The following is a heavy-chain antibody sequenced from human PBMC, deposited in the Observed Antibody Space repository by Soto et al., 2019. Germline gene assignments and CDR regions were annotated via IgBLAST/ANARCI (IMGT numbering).Heavy chain of an antibody. CDR1: GGTISSGGYY. CDR3: ARISVYYDSSGYPFDY. CDR2: IYYSGST. J-gene: IGHJ4*02. D-gene: IGHD3-22*01. Sequence: TLSLTCTVSGGTISSGGYYWSWIRQHPGKGLEWIGYIYYSGSTYYNPSLKSRVTISVDTSKNQFSLKLSSVTAADTAVYYCARISVYYDSSGYPFDYWGQGTLVTVSS. V-gene: IGHV4-31*03.